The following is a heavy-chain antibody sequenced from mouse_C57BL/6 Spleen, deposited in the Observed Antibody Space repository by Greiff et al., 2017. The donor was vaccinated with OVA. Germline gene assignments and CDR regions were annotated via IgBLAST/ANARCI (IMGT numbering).Heavy chain of an antibody. J-gene: IGHJ2*01. V-gene: IGHV6-3*01. D-gene: IGHD1-1*01. CDR2: IRLKSDNYAT. CDR3: TGEDTTVVAPYFDY. CDR1: GFTFSNYW. Sequence: EVHLVESGGGLVQPGGSMKLSCVASGFTFSNYWMNWVRQSPEKGLEWVAQIRLKSDNYATHYAESVKGRFTISRDDSKSSVYLQMNNLRAEDTGIYYGTGEDTTVVAPYFDYWGQGTTLTVSS.